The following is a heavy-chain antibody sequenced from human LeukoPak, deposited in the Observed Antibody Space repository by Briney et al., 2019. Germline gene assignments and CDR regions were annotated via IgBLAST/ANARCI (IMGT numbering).Heavy chain of an antibody. CDR2: ISSSSSYI. V-gene: IGHV3-21*01. Sequence: PGGSLRLSCAASGFTFSSYSMNWVRQAPGKGLEWVSSISSSSSYIYYADSVKGRFTISRDNAKNSLYLQMNSLRAEDAAVYYCARVYDCSSTSCYAPGAFDIWGQGTMVTVSS. CDR1: GFTFSSYS. J-gene: IGHJ3*02. CDR3: ARVYDCSSTSCYAPGAFDI. D-gene: IGHD2-2*01.